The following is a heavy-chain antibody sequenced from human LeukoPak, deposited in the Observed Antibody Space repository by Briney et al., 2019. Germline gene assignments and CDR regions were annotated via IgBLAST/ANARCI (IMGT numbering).Heavy chain of an antibody. V-gene: IGHV3-74*01. D-gene: IGHD4-17*01. J-gene: IGHJ4*02. CDR2: INGDGSTT. CDR1: GFSFRSCW. Sequence: GGSLRLSCAASGFSFRSCWMHWVRQAPGKELVWVSRINGDGSTTNYADSVRGRFTISRDNAKNTLYLQMNSLRAEDTAVYYCARDRVVYGDSPNFDYWGQGTLVTVSS. CDR3: ARDRVVYGDSPNFDY.